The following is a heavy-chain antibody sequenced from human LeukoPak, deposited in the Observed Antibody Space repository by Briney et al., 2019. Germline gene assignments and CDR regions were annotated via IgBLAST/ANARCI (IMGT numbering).Heavy chain of an antibody. CDR2: ISWNSGSI. CDR3: AIGVDYSNSRNYFDY. Sequence: GGSLRLSCAASGFTFDDYAMHWVRQAPGKGLEWVSGISWNSGSIGYADSVKGRFTISRDNAKNSLYLQMNSLRAEDMALYYCAIGVDYSNSRNYFDYWGQGTLVTVSS. CDR1: GFTFDDYA. D-gene: IGHD4-11*01. J-gene: IGHJ4*02. V-gene: IGHV3-9*03.